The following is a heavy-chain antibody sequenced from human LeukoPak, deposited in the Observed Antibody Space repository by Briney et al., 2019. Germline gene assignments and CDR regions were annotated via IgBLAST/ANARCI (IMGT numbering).Heavy chain of an antibody. Sequence: LPGRSLRLSCAASGFTFSSYGMHWVRQAPGKGLEWVAVISYEGSTTFYADSVKGRFTISRDNSKNTLDLQMNSLRAEDTAVYYCARDIEIRYDISGCDYWGQGTLVTVSS. V-gene: IGHV3-30*03. D-gene: IGHD3-22*01. J-gene: IGHJ4*02. CDR3: ARDIEIRYDISGCDY. CDR1: GFTFSSYG. CDR2: ISYEGSTT.